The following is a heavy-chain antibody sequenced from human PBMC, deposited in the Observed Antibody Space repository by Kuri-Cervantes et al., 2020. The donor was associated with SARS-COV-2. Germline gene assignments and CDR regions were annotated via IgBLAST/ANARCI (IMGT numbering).Heavy chain of an antibody. CDR1: GFTFSSYW. V-gene: IGHV3-7*05. Sequence: GGSLRLSSAVSGFTFSSYWMSWVRQAPGKGLEWVADIKHDGGEEYYVDSAKGRFTISRDNAKNSLYLQMHSLRAEDTAVYYCARDMQILTGHYYLNFDYWGQGTLVTVSS. J-gene: IGHJ4*02. D-gene: IGHD3-9*01. CDR2: IKHDGGEE. CDR3: ARDMQILTGHYYLNFDY.